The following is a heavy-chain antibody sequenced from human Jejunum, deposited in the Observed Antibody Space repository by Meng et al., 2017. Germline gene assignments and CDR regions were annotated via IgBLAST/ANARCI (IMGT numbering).Heavy chain of an antibody. J-gene: IGHJ4*02. D-gene: IGHD3-16*01. CDR3: ARDYWGSLDY. Sequence: QVRLQESGPGLVRPSETLSLTCTFSRGSVSSPDYQWGWIRQPPGKGLEWIGYAGANFQSGTNHNPSLKSRVTISLDTSKNQFSLKLTSVNAADTAVYYCARDYWGSLDYWGQGILVTVSS. V-gene: IGHV4-61*08. CDR2: AGANFQSGT. CDR1: RGSVSSPDYQ.